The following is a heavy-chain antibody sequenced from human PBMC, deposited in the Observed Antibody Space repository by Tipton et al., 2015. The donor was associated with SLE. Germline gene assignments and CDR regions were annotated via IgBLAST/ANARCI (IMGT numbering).Heavy chain of an antibody. Sequence: SLRLSCAASGFTFDDYAMHWVRQAPGKGLEWVSGISWNSGSIGCADSVKGRFTISRDNAKNSLYLQMNSLRAEDTALYYCAKDMGLRGTLYYFDYWGQGTLVTVSS. D-gene: IGHD5-12*01. CDR3: AKDMGLRGTLYYFDY. CDR1: GFTFDDYA. V-gene: IGHV3-9*01. J-gene: IGHJ4*02. CDR2: ISWNSGSI.